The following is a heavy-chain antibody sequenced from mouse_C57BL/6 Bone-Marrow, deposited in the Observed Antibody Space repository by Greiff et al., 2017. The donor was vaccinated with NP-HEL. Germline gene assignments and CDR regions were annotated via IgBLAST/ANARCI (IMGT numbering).Heavy chain of an antibody. V-gene: IGHV8-12*01. CDR3: ARYYYGSSLDY. Sequence: QVQLKESGPGILQSSQTLSLTCSFSGFSLSTSGMGVSWIRQPSGKGLEWLAHISWDDDKRSTPSLKSRLTISKATSRNQVYLKITSVDTADTATYYSARYYYGSSLDYWGQGTTLTVSS. J-gene: IGHJ2*01. CDR1: GFSLSTSGMG. D-gene: IGHD1-1*01. CDR2: ISWDDDK.